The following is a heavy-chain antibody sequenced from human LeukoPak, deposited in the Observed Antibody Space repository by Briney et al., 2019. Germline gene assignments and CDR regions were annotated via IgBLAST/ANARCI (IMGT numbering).Heavy chain of an antibody. Sequence: GGSLRLSCAASGFTLSSYWMSWVRQAPGKGLEWVANIKQDGSEKYYVHSVKGRFTISRDNAKNSLYLQMNSLRAEDTAVYYCARDDCSSISCYHNWFDPWGQGTLVTVSS. CDR1: GFTLSSYW. V-gene: IGHV3-7*01. J-gene: IGHJ5*02. D-gene: IGHD2-2*01. CDR2: IKQDGSEK. CDR3: ARDDCSSISCYHNWFDP.